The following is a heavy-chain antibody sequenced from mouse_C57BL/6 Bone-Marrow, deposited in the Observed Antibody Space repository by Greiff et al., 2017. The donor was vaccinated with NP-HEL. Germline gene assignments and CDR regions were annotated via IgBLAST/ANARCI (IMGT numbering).Heavy chain of an antibody. V-gene: IGHV1-18*01. CDR3: ARIGWLLRAMDY. CDR1: GYTFTDYN. D-gene: IGHD2-3*01. Sequence: VQLKESGPELVKPGASVKIPCKASGYTFTDYNMDWVKQSHGKSLEWIGDINPNNGGTIYNQKFKGKATLTVDKSSSTAYMELRSLTSEDTAVYYCARIGWLLRAMDYWGQGTSVTVSS. CDR2: INPNNGGT. J-gene: IGHJ4*01.